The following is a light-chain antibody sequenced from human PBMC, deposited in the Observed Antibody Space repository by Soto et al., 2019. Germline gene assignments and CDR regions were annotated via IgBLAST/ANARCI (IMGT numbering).Light chain of an antibody. CDR1: GSTIGSNT. CDR2: SND. CDR3: AVWGNNLNGPEV. J-gene: IGLJ3*02. V-gene: IGLV1-44*01. Sequence: QSVLTQPPSASGPPGQRVTISCSGSGSTIGSNTVDWYQQLPGTAPKLLIYSNDQRPLGVPDRFSVSRSGTSASLAISGLQPDDEGIYYCAVWGNNLNGPEVFGGWTKLTVL.